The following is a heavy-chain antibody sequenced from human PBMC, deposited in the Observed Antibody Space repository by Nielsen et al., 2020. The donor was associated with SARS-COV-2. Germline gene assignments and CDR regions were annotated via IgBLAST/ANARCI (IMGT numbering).Heavy chain of an antibody. CDR1: GYGFNNYW. J-gene: IGHJ2*01. CDR3: ARLLRPWYFDL. Sequence: GGSLRLSCKGSGYGFNNYWLGWVRQMPGKGLEWLGIIYPGKSETRYSSSFEGQVIFSVDKSINTAFMQWVSLEASDTAIYYCARLLRPWYFDLWGRGTLVIVSS. V-gene: IGHV5-51*01. CDR2: IYPGKSET.